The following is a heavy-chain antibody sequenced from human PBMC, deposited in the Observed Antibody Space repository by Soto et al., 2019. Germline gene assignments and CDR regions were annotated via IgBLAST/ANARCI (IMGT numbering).Heavy chain of an antibody. Sequence: GGSLRLSCAASGFTFSSYGMHWVRQAPGKGLEWVAVISYDGSNKYYADSVKGRFTISRDNSKNTLYLQMNSLRAEDTAVYYCANVLRLDYWGQGTLVTGSS. J-gene: IGHJ4*02. CDR2: ISYDGSNK. CDR3: ANVLRLDY. D-gene: IGHD2-8*01. V-gene: IGHV3-30*18. CDR1: GFTFSSYG.